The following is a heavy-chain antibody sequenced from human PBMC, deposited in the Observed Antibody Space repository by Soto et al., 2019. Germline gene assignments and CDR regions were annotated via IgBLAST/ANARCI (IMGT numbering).Heavy chain of an antibody. V-gene: IGHV2-5*02. D-gene: IGHD3-3*01. Sequence: QITLNESGPTRVKPRQTLTLTCTFSGFSLTTSGVGVGRIRQSPGKAPEWLALIYWDDDKRYSPSLKSRLTITKDTSKNQVVLTMADLDPADTATYYCAHRVLRTVFGLVTTTAIYFDFWGQGTPVAVSS. CDR1: GFSLTTSGVG. J-gene: IGHJ4*02. CDR2: IYWDDDK. CDR3: AHRVLRTVFGLVTTTAIYFDF.